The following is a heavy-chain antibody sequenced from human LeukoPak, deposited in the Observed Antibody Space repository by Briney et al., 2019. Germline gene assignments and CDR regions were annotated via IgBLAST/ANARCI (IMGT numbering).Heavy chain of an antibody. J-gene: IGHJ5*02. CDR3: ASKWFGDLAAFDP. CDR1: GGSISSGNYY. Sequence: PSETLSLTCSVSGGSISSGNYYWNWVRQPAGTGLEWVGRIYTSGSTNYNPSLKSRVTISVDTSKNQFSLRLSSVTAADTAVYYCASKWFGDLAAFDPWGQGTLVTVSS. D-gene: IGHD3-10*01. CDR2: IYTSGST. V-gene: IGHV4-61*02.